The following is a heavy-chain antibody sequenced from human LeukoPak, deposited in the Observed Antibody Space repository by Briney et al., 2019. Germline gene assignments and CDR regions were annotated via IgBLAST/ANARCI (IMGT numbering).Heavy chain of an antibody. CDR3: ARREQLTQFDP. J-gene: IGHJ5*02. CDR1: GGSFSGYY. V-gene: IGHV4-34*01. D-gene: IGHD6-13*01. CDR2: INHSGST. Sequence: KPSETLSLTCTVYGGSFSGYYWSWIRQPPGKGLEWIGEINHSGSTNYNPSLKSRVTISVDTSKNQFSLKLSSVTAADTAVYYCARREQLTQFDPWGQGTLVTVSS.